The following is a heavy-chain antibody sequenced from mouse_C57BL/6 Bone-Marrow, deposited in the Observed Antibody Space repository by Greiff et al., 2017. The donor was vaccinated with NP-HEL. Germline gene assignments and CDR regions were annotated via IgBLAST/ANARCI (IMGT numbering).Heavy chain of an antibody. D-gene: IGHD3-2*02. CDR1: GYTFTSYW. CDR3: ARQLRLLAWFAY. J-gene: IGHJ3*01. Sequence: VQLKEPGAELVRPGSSVKLSCKASGYTFTSYWMDWVKQRPGQGLEWIGNIYPSDSETHYNQKFKDKATLTVDKSSSTAYMQLSSLTSEDSAVYYCARQLRLLAWFAYWGQGTLVTVSA. CDR2: IYPSDSET. V-gene: IGHV1-61*01.